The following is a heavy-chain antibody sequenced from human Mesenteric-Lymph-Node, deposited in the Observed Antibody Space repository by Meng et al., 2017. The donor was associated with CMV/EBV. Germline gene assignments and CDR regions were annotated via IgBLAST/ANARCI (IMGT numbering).Heavy chain of an antibody. CDR3: ARGYIVVVPAAPHFDY. D-gene: IGHD2-2*01. CDR2: MNPNSGNT. J-gene: IGHJ4*02. CDR1: GYTFTSYD. V-gene: IGHV1-8*01. Sequence: ASVKVSCKASGYTFTSYDINWVRQATGQGLEWMGWMNPNSGNTGYAQKFQGRVTMTRNTSISTAYMELSSLRSEDTAVYYCARGYIVVVPAAPHFDYWGQGTLVTVSS.